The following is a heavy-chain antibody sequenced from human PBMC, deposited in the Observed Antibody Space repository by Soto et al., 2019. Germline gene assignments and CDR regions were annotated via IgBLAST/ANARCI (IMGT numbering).Heavy chain of an antibody. CDR2: ISAYNGNT. Sequence: ASVKVSCKASGYTFTNYGISWVRQAPGQGLEWMGWISAYNGNTNYAQKLQGGVTMATDTSTSTAYMELRSLRSDDTAVYYCARDTSAGYYYGMDVWGQGTTVTVSS. CDR1: GYTFTNYG. D-gene: IGHD3-3*01. J-gene: IGHJ6*02. CDR3: ARDTSAGYYYGMDV. V-gene: IGHV1-18*01.